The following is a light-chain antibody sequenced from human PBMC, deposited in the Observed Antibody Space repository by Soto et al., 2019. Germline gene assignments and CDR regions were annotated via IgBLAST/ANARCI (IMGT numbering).Light chain of an antibody. CDR1: SSNIRSNP. CDR2: SNN. V-gene: IGLV1-44*01. J-gene: IGLJ2*01. CDR3: AAWDDSLNGYVV. Sequence: SVLTQPPSASGTPGQRVTISCSGSSSNIRSNPVNWYQQLPGTAPKLLIYSNNQRPSGVPDRFSGSKSGTSASLAISELQSEDEAGYYCAAWDDSLNGYVVFGGGTKLTVL.